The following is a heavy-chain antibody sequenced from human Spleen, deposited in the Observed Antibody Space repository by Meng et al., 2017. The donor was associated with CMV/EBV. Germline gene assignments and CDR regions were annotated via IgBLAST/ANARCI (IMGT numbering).Heavy chain of an antibody. D-gene: IGHD3-3*01. CDR1: GFTFSIYE. Sequence: GESLKISCVASGFTFSIYEMNWVRQAPGKGLEWVSYISSSSSTIYYADSVKGRFTISRDNAKNSLYLQMNSLRAEDTAVYYCARDFWSGYWFLDYWGQGTLVTVSS. CDR2: ISSSSSTI. J-gene: IGHJ4*02. CDR3: ARDFWSGYWFLDY. V-gene: IGHV3-48*03.